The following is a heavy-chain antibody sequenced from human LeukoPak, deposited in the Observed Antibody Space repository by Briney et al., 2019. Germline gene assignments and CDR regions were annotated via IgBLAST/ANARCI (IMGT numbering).Heavy chain of an antibody. J-gene: IGHJ4*02. CDR2: ISWNSGSI. D-gene: IGHD3-3*01. CDR3: ARDPSTIFGVVIILELDY. V-gene: IGHV3-9*01. Sequence: GGSLRLSCAASGFTFDDYAMHWVRQAPGKGLEWVSGISWNSGSIGYADSVKGRFTISRDNSKNTLYLQMNSLRAEDTAVYYCARDPSTIFGVVIILELDYWGQGTLVTVSS. CDR1: GFTFDDYA.